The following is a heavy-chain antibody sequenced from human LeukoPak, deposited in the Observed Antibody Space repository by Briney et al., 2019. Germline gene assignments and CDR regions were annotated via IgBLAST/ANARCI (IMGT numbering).Heavy chain of an antibody. J-gene: IGHJ3*02. CDR1: GGSISSGSYY. CDR2: IYSSGST. D-gene: IGHD3-10*01. CDR3: ASGTFGGRDAFDI. Sequence: SETLSLTCTVSGGSISSGSYYWSWIRQPAGKGLEWIGRIYSSGSTNYNPSRNSRVNISVDTHKNQFTLKLSSVTATDTAVYYCASGTFGGRDAFDIWGQGTMVTVSS. V-gene: IGHV4-61*02.